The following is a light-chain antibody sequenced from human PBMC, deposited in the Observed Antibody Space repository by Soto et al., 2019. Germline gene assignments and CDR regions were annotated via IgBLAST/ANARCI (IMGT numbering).Light chain of an antibody. CDR1: QSVLYSSNNKSY. CDR2: WAS. J-gene: IGKJ1*01. CDR3: QQYYGTPWT. Sequence: DIVMTQSPDSLAASLGERATINCKSSQSVLYSSNNKSYLAWYQQKPGQPPKLLIYWASTRESGVPDRFSGSGSGTDFTLTISSLQAEDVAVYYCQQYYGTPWTFGQGTRVEIK. V-gene: IGKV4-1*01.